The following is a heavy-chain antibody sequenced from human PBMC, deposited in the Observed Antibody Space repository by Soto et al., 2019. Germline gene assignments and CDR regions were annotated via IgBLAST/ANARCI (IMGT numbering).Heavy chain of an antibody. J-gene: IGHJ5*02. Sequence: LGNPSPPCTFSCGSLSSSTKYWGWVRQPPGQALEFIGQIYYTGNTYYNPSLKSRVTVSVDTSKNRFSLKLTSVTAADTAVYYCARLGVTNWFDPWGQGTQVTVSS. CDR2: IYYTGNT. V-gene: IGHV4-39*01. CDR3: ARLGVTNWFDP. D-gene: IGHD3-3*01. CDR1: CGSLSSSTKY.